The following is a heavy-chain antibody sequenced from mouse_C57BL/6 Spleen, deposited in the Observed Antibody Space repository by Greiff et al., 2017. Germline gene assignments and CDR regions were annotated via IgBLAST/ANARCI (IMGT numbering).Heavy chain of an antibody. Sequence: EVMLVESGGGLVQPKGSLKLSCAASGFSFNTYAMNWVRQAPGKGLEWVARIRSKSNNYATYYADSVKDRFTISRDDSESMLYLQMNNLKTEDTAMYYCVGQEDAMDYWGQGTSVTVSS. CDR3: VGQEDAMDY. J-gene: IGHJ4*01. V-gene: IGHV10-1*01. CDR2: IRSKSNNYAT. CDR1: GFSFNTYA.